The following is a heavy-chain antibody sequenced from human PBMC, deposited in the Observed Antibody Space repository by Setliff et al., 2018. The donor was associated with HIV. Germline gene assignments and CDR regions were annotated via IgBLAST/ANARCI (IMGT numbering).Heavy chain of an antibody. CDR3: ASSPIITNGYYFDY. CDR1: RGSFSHYY. J-gene: IGHJ4*02. D-gene: IGHD2-8*01. Sequence: SETLSLTCAVYRGSFSHYYWTWIRQSPGKGLEWIGNMYYTGNTYHNPSLKSRVTISVDTSKNQFSLKLSSVTAADTAVYYCASSPIITNGYYFDYWGPGTLVTVSS. V-gene: IGHV4-34*01. CDR2: MYYTGNT.